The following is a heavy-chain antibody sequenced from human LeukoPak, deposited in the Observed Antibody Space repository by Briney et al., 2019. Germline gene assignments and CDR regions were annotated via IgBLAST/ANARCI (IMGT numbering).Heavy chain of an antibody. CDR2: IYYSGST. CDR1: GGSISSYY. D-gene: IGHD4-17*01. J-gene: IGHJ6*03. V-gene: IGHV4-59*01. Sequence: SETLTLTCTVSGGSISSYYWSWIRQPPGKALEWIGYIYYSGSTNYNRPLKSRVTISVDTSKNQFSLKLGSVTAADTAVYYCAKVRAYYYMDVWGKGTTVTISS. CDR3: AKVRAYYYMDV.